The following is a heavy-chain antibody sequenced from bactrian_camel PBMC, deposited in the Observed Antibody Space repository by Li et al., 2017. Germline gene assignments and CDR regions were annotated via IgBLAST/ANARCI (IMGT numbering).Heavy chain of an antibody. V-gene: IGHV3S55*01. CDR2: FRMDGGT. CDR1: GFTRGTLC. D-gene: IGHD1*01. J-gene: IGHJ4*01. Sequence: QVQLVESGGGSVQTGRSLRLSCVASGFTRGTLCMGWFRQAPGKERERVAGFRMDGGTNYGDSVKGRFTISKDNTKNSIDLEMNSLKPDDTAVYYCAATGQMLSVAGCRAQGTQVTVS.